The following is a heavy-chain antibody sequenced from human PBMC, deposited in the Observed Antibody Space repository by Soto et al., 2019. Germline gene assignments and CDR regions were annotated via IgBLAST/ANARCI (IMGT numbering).Heavy chain of an antibody. V-gene: IGHV3-23*01. J-gene: IGHJ4*02. CDR1: GFTVSSNY. CDR3: AKSPKGSGYYQFDY. D-gene: IGHD3-22*01. CDR2: ISGSGGST. Sequence: GGSLRLSCAASGFTVSSNYMSWVRQAPGKGLEWVSAISGSGGSTYYADSVKGRFTISRDNSKNTLYLQMNSLRAEDTAVYYCAKSPKGSGYYQFDYWGQGTLVTVSS.